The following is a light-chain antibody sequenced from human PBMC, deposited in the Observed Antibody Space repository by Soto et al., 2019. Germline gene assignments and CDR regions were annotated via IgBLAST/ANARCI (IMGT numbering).Light chain of an antibody. Sequence: QSVLTQPPSASGTPGQRVTISCSGSSSNIGSNAVTWYQHFPGTAPKVLIYSDHQRPSGVPDRFSGSKSGTSASLAIAGLQADDEADYYCQSYDPTLRTSLFGGGTQLTVL. CDR1: SSNIGSNA. V-gene: IGLV1-44*01. J-gene: IGLJ2*01. CDR2: SDH. CDR3: QSYDPTLRTSL.